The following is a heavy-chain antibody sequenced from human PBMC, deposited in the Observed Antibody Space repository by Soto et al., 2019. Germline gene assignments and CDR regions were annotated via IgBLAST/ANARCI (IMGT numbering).Heavy chain of an antibody. CDR3: ARTQKGYCSGGSCANYYYYYMDV. CDR2: IYYSGST. Sequence: QVQLQESGPGLVKPSQTLSLTCTVSGGSISSGGYYWSWIRQHPGKGLEWIGYIYYSGSTYYNPSLKSRVTISVDTSKNQFSLKLSSVTAADTAVYYCARTQKGYCSGGSCANYYYYYMDVWGKGTTVTVSS. D-gene: IGHD2-15*01. CDR1: GGSISSGGYY. V-gene: IGHV4-31*03. J-gene: IGHJ6*03.